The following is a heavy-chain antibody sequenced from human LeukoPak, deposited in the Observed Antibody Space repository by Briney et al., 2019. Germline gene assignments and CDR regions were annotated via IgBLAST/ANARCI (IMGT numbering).Heavy chain of an antibody. CDR3: ARDSGPYDFWSGYLYTWFDP. Sequence: GGSLRLSCAASGFTFSSYAMHWVRQAPGKGLEWVAVISYDGSNKYYADSVKGRFTISRDNSKNTLYLQMNSLRAEDTAVYYCARDSGPYDFWSGYLYTWFDPWGQGTLVTVSS. CDR1: GFTFSSYA. V-gene: IGHV3-30-3*01. CDR2: ISYDGSNK. J-gene: IGHJ5*02. D-gene: IGHD3-3*01.